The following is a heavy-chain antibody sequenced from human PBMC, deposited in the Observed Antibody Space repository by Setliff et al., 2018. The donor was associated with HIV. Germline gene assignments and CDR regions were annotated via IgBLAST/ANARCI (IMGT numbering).Heavy chain of an antibody. CDR2: IIPIFGTA. D-gene: IGHD4-17*01. CDR3: AKGPDYEMEDYFDS. Sequence: ASVKVSCKASGGTFSGYAISWVRQAPGQGLELMGGIIPIFGTANYAQKFQGRFTISRDNSKNTVHLQMDSLRVEDTAVYYCAKGPDYEMEDYFDSWGQGTLVTVSS. V-gene: IGHV1-69*05. CDR1: GGTFSGYA. J-gene: IGHJ4*02.